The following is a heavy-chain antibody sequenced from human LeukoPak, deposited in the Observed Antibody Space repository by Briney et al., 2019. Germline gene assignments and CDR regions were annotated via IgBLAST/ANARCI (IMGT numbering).Heavy chain of an antibody. J-gene: IGHJ4*02. Sequence: PGRSLRLSCAASGSTFSSYGMHWVRQAPGKGLEWVAVIWYDGSSKYYADSVKGRFTISRDNSKNTLYLQMNSLRAEDTAVYYCARDRDSRDGYNFSYWGQGTLVTVSS. D-gene: IGHD5-24*01. CDR2: IWYDGSSK. CDR1: GSTFSSYG. V-gene: IGHV3-33*01. CDR3: ARDRDSRDGYNFSY.